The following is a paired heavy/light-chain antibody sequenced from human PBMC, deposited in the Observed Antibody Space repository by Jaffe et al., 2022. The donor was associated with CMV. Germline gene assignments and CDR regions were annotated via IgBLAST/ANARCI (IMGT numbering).Heavy chain of an antibody. D-gene: IGHD6-19*01. CDR1: GFTFSSYG. V-gene: IGHV3-30*18. J-gene: IGHJ6*02. CDR2: IAYDGTNK. Sequence: QVQLVESGGGVVQPGRSLRLSCAASGFTFSSYGIHWVRQAPGKGLEWMAVIAYDGTNKYYADSVKGRFTISRDNSKNTVYLQMNSLRAEDTAVYYCAKDRISSGWFGGPGFSMDVWGQGTTVTVSS. CDR3: AKDRISSGWFGGPGFSMDV.
Light chain of an antibody. V-gene: IGKV4-1*01. CDR2: WAS. CDR1: QSILYRSNNMNY. J-gene: IGKJ2*01. Sequence: DIVMTQSPDSLTVSLGERATINCKSSQSILYRSNNMNYLAWYQQKPGQPPKLLIYWASTRESGVPDRFSGSGFETDFTLTISSLQAEDVAVYYCQQYYSTPYTFGQGTKLEIK. CDR3: QQYYSTPYT.